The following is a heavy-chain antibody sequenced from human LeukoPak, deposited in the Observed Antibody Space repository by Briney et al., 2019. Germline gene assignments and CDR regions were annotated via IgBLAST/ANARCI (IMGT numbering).Heavy chain of an antibody. CDR3: ARELRDPYYDFWSGYRNTNWYFDP. CDR1: GDSISSYY. J-gene: IGHJ2*01. CDR2: IYTSGST. V-gene: IGHV4-4*07. Sequence: SETLSLTCTVSGDSISSYYWSWIRQPAGKGLEWIGRIYTSGSTNYNPSLKSRVTISVDTSKNQFSLKLSSVTAADTAVYYCARELRDPYYDFWSGYRNTNWYFDPWGRGTLVTVSS. D-gene: IGHD3-3*01.